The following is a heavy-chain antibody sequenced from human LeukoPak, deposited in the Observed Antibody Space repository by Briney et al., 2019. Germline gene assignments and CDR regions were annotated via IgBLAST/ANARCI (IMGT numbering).Heavy chain of an antibody. D-gene: IGHD3-16*01. V-gene: IGHV3-30*02. Sequence: GGSLRLSCEASGFTFSNYGMHWVRQAPGKGLEWAAFIRHDGSKIYYADSVKGRFTISRDSSKSTLYLQTNSLRAEDTAVYYCAKSVISTAYQGTYYMDVWGKGTTVIVSS. CDR1: GFTFSNYG. CDR2: IRHDGSKI. CDR3: AKSVISTAYQGTYYMDV. J-gene: IGHJ6*03.